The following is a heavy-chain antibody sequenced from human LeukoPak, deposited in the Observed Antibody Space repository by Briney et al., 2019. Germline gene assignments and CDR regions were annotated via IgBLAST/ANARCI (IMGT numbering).Heavy chain of an antibody. Sequence: SQTLSLTCAISGDSVSSNSGAWNWIRRSPSRGLEWLGRTYYSSKWFNDYAESVKSRISINADTAKNQFSLQLNSLTPVDTAVYYCAREYSSSTGPDVGGPGTLVTVSS. CDR2: TYYSSKWFN. CDR1: GDSVSSNSGA. J-gene: IGHJ4*02. V-gene: IGHV6-1*01. D-gene: IGHD2-2*01. CDR3: AREYSSSTGPDV.